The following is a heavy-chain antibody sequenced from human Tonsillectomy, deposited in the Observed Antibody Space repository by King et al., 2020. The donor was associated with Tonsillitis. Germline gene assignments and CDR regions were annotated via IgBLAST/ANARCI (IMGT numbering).Heavy chain of an antibody. V-gene: IGHV3-30*18. Sequence: VQLVESGGGVVQPGRSLRLSCAASGFTFSRYAMHGVRQAPGKGLGWGAVMSYDGSKKYYAYSVKGRFTIARDNSNNTLYLQMNSLGAEDTAVYYCAKDLDFWSGYPPPQFDYWGQGTLVTVSS. D-gene: IGHD3-3*01. CDR2: MSYDGSKK. J-gene: IGHJ4*02. CDR3: AKDLDFWSGYPPPQFDY. CDR1: GFTFSRYA.